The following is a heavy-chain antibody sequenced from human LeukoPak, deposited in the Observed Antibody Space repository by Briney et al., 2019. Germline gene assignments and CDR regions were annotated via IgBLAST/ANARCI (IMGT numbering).Heavy chain of an antibody. Sequence: EASVKVSCKASGYTFTSYYMHWVRQAPGQGLEWMGIINPSGGSTSYAQKFQGRVTMTRDTSTSTVYMELSSLRSEDTAVYYCAINTMRGQQWLVHYFDYWGQGTLVTVSS. D-gene: IGHD6-19*01. CDR3: AINTMRGQQWLVHYFDY. CDR2: INPSGGST. CDR1: GYTFTSYY. V-gene: IGHV1-46*01. J-gene: IGHJ4*02.